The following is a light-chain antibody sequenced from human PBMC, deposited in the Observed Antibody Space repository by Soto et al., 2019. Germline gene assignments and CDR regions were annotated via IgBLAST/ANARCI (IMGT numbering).Light chain of an antibody. V-gene: IGLV1-40*01. J-gene: IGLJ1*01. Sequence: QSVLTQPPSVSGAPGQKVTISCTGSSSNIGAGYDVHWYQQLPGTAPKLLIYANSNRPSGVPDRFSGSKSGTSASLAITGLEAEDEADYDCQSYDSSLSGSIVFGTGTKLTVL. CDR3: QSYDSSLSGSIV. CDR1: SSNIGAGYD. CDR2: ANS.